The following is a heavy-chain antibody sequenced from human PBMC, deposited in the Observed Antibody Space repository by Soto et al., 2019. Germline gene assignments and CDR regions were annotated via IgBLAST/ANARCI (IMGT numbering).Heavy chain of an antibody. CDR3: EKVLGDYFFWSGYFRGRDV. J-gene: IGHJ6*04. CDR2: ISYDGSNK. Sequence: GGSLRLSCAASGFTFSSYGMHWVRQAPGKGLEWVAVISYDGSNKYYADSVKGRFTISRDNSKNTLYLQMNSLRAEDTAVYYCEKVLGDYFFWSGYFRGRDVGGKGTTFTASS. D-gene: IGHD3-3*01. V-gene: IGHV3-30*18. CDR1: GFTFSSYG.